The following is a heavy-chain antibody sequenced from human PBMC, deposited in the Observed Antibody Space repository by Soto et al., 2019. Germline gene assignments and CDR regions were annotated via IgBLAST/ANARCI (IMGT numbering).Heavy chain of an antibody. J-gene: IGHJ6*02. CDR3: ASSVVTGDNEDFYNAMDV. V-gene: IGHV4-39*01. CDR2: RYNRWST. Sequence: QLQLQESGPGLVKPSETLALTCTVSGGASSSSHYGGWTRQPTGEGLEWIGSRYNRWSTCYNPSLTGRVPLSVDTSKTQITLKLRSVTATDTAVYHCASSVVTGDNEDFYNAMDVWGRGTTVTVS. D-gene: IGHD2-2*01. CDR1: GGASSSSHY.